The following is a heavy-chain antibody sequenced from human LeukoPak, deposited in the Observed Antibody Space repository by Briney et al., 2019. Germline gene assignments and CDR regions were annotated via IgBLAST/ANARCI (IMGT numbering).Heavy chain of an antibody. D-gene: IGHD2-2*01. Sequence: PGGSLRLSRAASGFTFSSYAMSWVRQAPGKGLEWVSAISGSGGSTYYADSVKGRFTISRDNSKNTLYLQMNSLRAEDTAVYYCARVHCSSTSCYYGMDVWGQGTTVTVSS. J-gene: IGHJ6*02. CDR2: ISGSGGST. CDR1: GFTFSSYA. V-gene: IGHV3-23*01. CDR3: ARVHCSSTSCYYGMDV.